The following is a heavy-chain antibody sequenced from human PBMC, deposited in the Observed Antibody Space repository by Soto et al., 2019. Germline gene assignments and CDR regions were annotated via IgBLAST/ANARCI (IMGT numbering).Heavy chain of an antibody. J-gene: IGHJ4*02. CDR1: GFTFSSYA. CDR3: ARMSSGWYFDY. V-gene: IGHV3-23*01. CDR2: ISGSGGST. D-gene: IGHD6-19*01. Sequence: EVQLLESGGGLVQPGGSLRLSCAASGFTFSSYAMSWVRQAPGKGLEWVSAISGSGGSTYYADSVKGRFTISRDNSKNTLFLQMNSLGAEDPAVYYCARMSSGWYFDYWGQGTLVTVSS.